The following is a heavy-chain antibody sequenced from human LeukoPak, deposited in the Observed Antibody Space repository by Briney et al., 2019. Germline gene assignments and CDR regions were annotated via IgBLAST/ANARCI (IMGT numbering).Heavy chain of an antibody. Sequence: GGSLRLSCAASGFTFSNAWMSWVRQAPGKGLEWVGRIKSKTDGGTTDYAAPVKGRFTISRDDSKNTLYLQMNSLKTEDTAVYYCTTDVVVVAATSGYSLKMCDYWGQGTLVTVSS. V-gene: IGHV3-15*01. CDR3: TTDVVVVAATSGYSLKMCDY. J-gene: IGHJ4*02. CDR1: GFTFSNAW. D-gene: IGHD2-15*01. CDR2: IKSKTDGGTT.